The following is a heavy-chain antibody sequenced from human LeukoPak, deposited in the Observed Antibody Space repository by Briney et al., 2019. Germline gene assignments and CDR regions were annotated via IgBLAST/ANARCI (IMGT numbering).Heavy chain of an antibody. Sequence: ASVKVSCKASGGTFSSYAISWVRQAPGQGLEWMGRIIPILGIANYAQKFQGRVTITADKSTSTAYMELSSLRSEDTAVYYCARDLAPCSSTSCYNYYYYGMDVWGQGTTVTVSS. V-gene: IGHV1-69*04. CDR3: ARDLAPCSSTSCYNYYYYGMDV. CDR1: GGTFSSYA. J-gene: IGHJ6*02. CDR2: IIPILGIA. D-gene: IGHD2-2*02.